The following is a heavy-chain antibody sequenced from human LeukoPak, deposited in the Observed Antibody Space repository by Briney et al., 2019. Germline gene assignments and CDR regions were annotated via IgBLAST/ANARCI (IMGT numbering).Heavy chain of an antibody. D-gene: IGHD3-22*01. J-gene: IGHJ4*02. CDR3: ARAPLSYYYDSSGYLDY. CDR1: GFTVSSNY. V-gene: IGHV3-53*01. Sequence: GGSLRLSCAASGFTVSSNYMSWVRQAPGKGLAWVSVIYSGGSTYYADSVKGRFTISRDNAKNSLYLQMNSLRAEDTAVYYCARAPLSYYYDSSGYLDYWGQGTLVTVSS. CDR2: IYSGGST.